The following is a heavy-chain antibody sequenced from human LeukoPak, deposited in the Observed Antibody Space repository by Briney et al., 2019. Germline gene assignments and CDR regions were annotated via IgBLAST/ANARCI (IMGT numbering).Heavy chain of an antibody. V-gene: IGHV4-59*08. CDR3: ARRYYTNGVYYYDY. J-gene: IGHJ4*02. D-gene: IGHD2-8*01. Sequence: SETLSLTCTVSGASISSYYWSWIRQPPGKGLKWIGYIYYSGYTNYNPSLKSRVTISVDTSKNQFSLKLSSVTAADTAVYYCARRYYTNGVYYYDYWGQGTLVTVSS. CDR2: IYYSGYT. CDR1: GASISSYY.